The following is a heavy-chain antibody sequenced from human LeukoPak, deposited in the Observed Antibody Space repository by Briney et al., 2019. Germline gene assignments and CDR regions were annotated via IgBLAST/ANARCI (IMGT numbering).Heavy chain of an antibody. CDR2: FDPEDGET. J-gene: IGHJ4*02. CDR3: ATDLGSTWFGELRGDY. V-gene: IGHV1-24*01. CDR1: GYTLTELS. D-gene: IGHD3-10*01. Sequence: ASVKVSCKVSGYTLTELSMHWVRQAPGKGLEWMGGFDPEDGETIYAQKFQGRVTMTEDTSTDTAYMELSSLRSEDTAVYYCATDLGSTWFGELRGDYWGQGTLVTVSS.